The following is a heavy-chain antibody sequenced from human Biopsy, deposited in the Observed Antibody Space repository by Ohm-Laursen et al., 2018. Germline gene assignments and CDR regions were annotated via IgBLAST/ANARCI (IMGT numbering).Heavy chain of an antibody. CDR2: INPKSGVA. Sequence: VASVKVSCKVSEYTVTDYYIHWVRQAPGQGFEWMGWINPKSGVANHAQNFQGRVSMTRDTSISTVYMELSSLRSDDTAVYYCARDMTVTARPYYYSGVDVWGPGTRVTVSS. J-gene: IGHJ6*02. D-gene: IGHD4-17*01. V-gene: IGHV1-2*02. CDR3: ARDMTVTARPYYYSGVDV. CDR1: EYTVTDYY.